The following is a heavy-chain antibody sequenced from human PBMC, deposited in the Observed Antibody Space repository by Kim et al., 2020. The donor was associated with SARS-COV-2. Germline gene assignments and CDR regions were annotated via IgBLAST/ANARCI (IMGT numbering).Heavy chain of an antibody. CDR1: GFTFSSYA. J-gene: IGHJ4*02. CDR3: ARDPPYYDFWR. CDR2: ISYDGSNK. D-gene: IGHD3-3*01. Sequence: GGSLRLSCAASGFTFSSYAMHWVRQAPGKGLEWVAVISYDGSNKYYADSVKGRFTISRDNSKNTLYLQMNSLRAEDTAVYYCARDPPYYDFWRWGQGTLVTVSS. V-gene: IGHV3-30-3*01.